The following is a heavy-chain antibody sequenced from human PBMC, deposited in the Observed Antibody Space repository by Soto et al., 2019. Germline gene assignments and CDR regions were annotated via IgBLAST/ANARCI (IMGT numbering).Heavy chain of an antibody. D-gene: IGHD3-3*02. CDR3: GRGRSGQIVIFY. CDR2: IGPESGAT. CDR1: GYTFTGHY. J-gene: IGHJ4*02. Sequence: XSVKVFCKASGYTFTGHYIHWVRQAPEQGPEWIGEIGPESGATRYAEKFQGRVTMTLDTSITTVYMELKNLSPDDTAVYYCGRGRSGQIVIFYWGQGTPVTVSS. V-gene: IGHV1-2*02.